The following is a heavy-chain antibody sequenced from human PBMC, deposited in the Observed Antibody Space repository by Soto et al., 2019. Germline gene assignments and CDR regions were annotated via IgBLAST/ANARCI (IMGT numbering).Heavy chain of an antibody. D-gene: IGHD2-15*01. J-gene: IGHJ6*02. Sequence: QVQLVQSGAEVKKPGSSVTVSCKASGGTFGNSAISWVRQAPGQGLEWMGGIIPIFSTPEYAQKFQGRITITADDSTTTAYMELTSLKSEDTAVYYCARDKDRQQLGGNYYYGIDVWGQGTTVTVSS. CDR3: ARDKDRQQLGGNYYYGIDV. CDR2: IIPIFSTP. CDR1: GGTFGNSA. V-gene: IGHV1-69*12.